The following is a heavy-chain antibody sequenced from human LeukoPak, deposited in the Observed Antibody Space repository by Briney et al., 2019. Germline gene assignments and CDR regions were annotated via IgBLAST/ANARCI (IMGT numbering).Heavy chain of an antibody. CDR3: ARMNGSQFDY. V-gene: IGHV1-18*04. Sequence: ASVKVSCKASGYTFTGYYMHWVRQAPGQGLEWMGWISAYNGKTNYAQKLQGRVTMTTDASTSTAYMELRSLRSDDTAVYYCARMNGSQFDYWGQGTLVTVSS. J-gene: IGHJ4*02. CDR2: ISAYNGKT. CDR1: GYTFTGYY. D-gene: IGHD1-1*01.